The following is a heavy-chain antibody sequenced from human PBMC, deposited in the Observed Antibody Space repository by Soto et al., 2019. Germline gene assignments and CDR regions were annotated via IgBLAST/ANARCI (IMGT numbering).Heavy chain of an antibody. J-gene: IGHJ6*02. Sequence: GDSLKISCKGSGYTFTDYWIGWVRQLPGKGLEWMGIIYPGDSDTRYSPSFQGQVTITADKSTSTAYLQWNTLKASDTAMYYCARDISNLRYYYYAIDVWGHGISATASS. V-gene: IGHV5-51*01. D-gene: IGHD5-12*01. CDR1: GYTFTDYW. CDR3: ARDISNLRYYYYAIDV. CDR2: IYPGDSDT.